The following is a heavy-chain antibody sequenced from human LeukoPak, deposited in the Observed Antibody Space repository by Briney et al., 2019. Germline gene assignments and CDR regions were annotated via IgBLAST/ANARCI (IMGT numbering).Heavy chain of an antibody. J-gene: IGHJ5*02. CDR1: GFIFSSHS. CDR3: ARVYYASWSGQPLSQHWLDP. V-gene: IGHV3-21*01. Sequence: GGSLRLSCAASGFIFSSHSMNWVRQAPGKGLEWVSSITSSSSYIYYADSVKGRFTITRDNAKNSLYLQMNGLRVEDTAIYYCARVYYASWSGQPLSQHWLDPWGQGTLVTVSS. D-gene: IGHD3-3*01. CDR2: ITSSSSYI.